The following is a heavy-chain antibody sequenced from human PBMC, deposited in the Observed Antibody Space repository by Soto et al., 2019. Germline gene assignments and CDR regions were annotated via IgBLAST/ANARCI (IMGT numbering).Heavy chain of an antibody. J-gene: IGHJ4*01. Sequence: GASVKVSCKASGYTFTSYGISWVRQAPGQGLEWMGWISAYNGNTNYAEKLQGRVTMTTDTSTSTAYMELRSLRSDDTAVYYCAGGWYGDFGDYLAYPGQRTPVTVSS. V-gene: IGHV1-18*01. CDR1: GYTFTSYG. D-gene: IGHD3-10*01. CDR3: AGGWYGDFGDYLAY. CDR2: ISAYNGNT.